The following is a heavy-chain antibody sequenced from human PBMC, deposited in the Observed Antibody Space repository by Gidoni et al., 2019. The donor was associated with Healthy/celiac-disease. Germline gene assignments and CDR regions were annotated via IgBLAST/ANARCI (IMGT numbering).Heavy chain of an antibody. Sequence: EVQLVESGGGLVKPGGSLRRSCAASGFTFRSYSMNWVRQAPGPGLGGVSSISSSSSYRYYADSVKGRFTITRDNAKNSLYLQMNSLRAEDTAVYYCATTGLADAFDIWGQGTMVTVSS. CDR3: ATTGLADAFDI. CDR1: GFTFRSYS. CDR2: ISSSSSYR. D-gene: IGHD2-2*01. J-gene: IGHJ3*02. V-gene: IGHV3-21*01.